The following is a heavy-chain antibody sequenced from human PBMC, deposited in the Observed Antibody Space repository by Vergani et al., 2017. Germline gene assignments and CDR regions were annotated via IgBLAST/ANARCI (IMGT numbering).Heavy chain of an antibody. D-gene: IGHD6-6*01. CDR3: ARATVPTNYGQLVLYYYYMDV. Sequence: EVQLVETGGGLIQPGGSLRLSCAASGFTVSSNYMSWVRQAPGKGLEWVSVIYSGGSTYYADSVKCRVTISRDNSKTTLYLQMNSLRAEDTAVYDCARATVPTNYGQLVLYYYYMDVWGKGTTVTVSS. CDR2: IYSGGST. V-gene: IGHV3-53*02. J-gene: IGHJ6*03. CDR1: GFTVSSNY.